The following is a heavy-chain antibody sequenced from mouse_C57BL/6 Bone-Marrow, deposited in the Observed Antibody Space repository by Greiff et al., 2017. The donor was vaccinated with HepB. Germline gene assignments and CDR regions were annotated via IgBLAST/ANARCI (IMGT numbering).Heavy chain of an antibody. Sequence: EVQLQESGGGLVKPGGSLKLSCAASGFTFSSYAMSWVRQTPEKRLEWVATISDGGSYTYYPDNVKGRFTISRDNAKNNLYLQMSHLKSEDTAMYYCARDPGTRGFAYWGQGTLVTVSA. V-gene: IGHV5-4*01. CDR3: ARDPGTRGFAY. CDR1: GFTFSSYA. CDR2: ISDGGSYT. J-gene: IGHJ3*01. D-gene: IGHD4-1*01.